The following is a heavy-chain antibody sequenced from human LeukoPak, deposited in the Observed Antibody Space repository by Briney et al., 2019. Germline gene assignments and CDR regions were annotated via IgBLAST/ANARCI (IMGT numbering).Heavy chain of an antibody. CDR3: AKYVWGSYHYFDY. CDR1: GFTFDDYA. J-gene: IGHJ4*02. CDR2: ISWNSGSI. D-gene: IGHD3-16*01. Sequence: GGSLRLSCAASGFTFDDYAMHWVRQAPGKGLEWVSGISWNSGSIGYADSVKGRFTISRDNAKNSLYLQMNSLRAEDTAVYYCAKYVWGSYHYFDYWGQGTLVTVSS. V-gene: IGHV3-9*01.